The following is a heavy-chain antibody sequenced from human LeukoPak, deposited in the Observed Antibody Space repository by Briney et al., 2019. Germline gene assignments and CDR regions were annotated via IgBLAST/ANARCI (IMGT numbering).Heavy chain of an antibody. CDR2: TYYSGST. V-gene: IGHV4-39*01. CDR3: ATNYCSGGSCYSEGAFDF. D-gene: IGHD2-15*01. CDR1: GGSISSSSYY. Sequence: SETLSLTCTVSGGSISSSSYYWGWIRQPPGKGLEWFGSTYYSGSTYYNPSLKSRVTISVDTSKNQFSLKLSSVTAADTAVYYCATNYCSGGSCYSEGAFDFWGQGTMVTVSS. J-gene: IGHJ3*01.